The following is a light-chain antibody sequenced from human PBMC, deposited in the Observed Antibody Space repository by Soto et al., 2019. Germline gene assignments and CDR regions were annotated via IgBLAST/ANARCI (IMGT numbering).Light chain of an antibody. CDR1: NIGSRS. CDR2: DDS. Sequence: SYELTQPPSVSVAPGQTATITCGGPNIGSRSVHWYQLKPRQAPVLVVFDDSDRPSGIPERFSGSNSGNTATLTINRVEGGDEADYFCQAWDSNTDHLFGGGTKVTVL. CDR3: QAWDSNTDHL. J-gene: IGLJ2*01. V-gene: IGLV3-21*02.